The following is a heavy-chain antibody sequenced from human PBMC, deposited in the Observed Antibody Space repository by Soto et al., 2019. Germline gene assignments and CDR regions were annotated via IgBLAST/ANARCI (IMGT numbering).Heavy chain of an antibody. CDR1: GFTFSSYA. J-gene: IGHJ5*02. CDR2: ISYDGSNK. Sequence: LRLSCAASGFTFSSYAMHWVRQAPGKGLEWMAVISYDGSNKYYADSVKGRFTISRDNSKNTLYLQMNSLRAEDTAVYYCARGLVATPTPWFDPWGQGTLVTVSS. CDR3: ARGLVATPTPWFDP. D-gene: IGHD5-12*01. V-gene: IGHV3-30-3*01.